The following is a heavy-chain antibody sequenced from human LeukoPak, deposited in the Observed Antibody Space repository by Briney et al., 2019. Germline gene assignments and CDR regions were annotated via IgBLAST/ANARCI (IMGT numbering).Heavy chain of an antibody. CDR1: GFTFSSYA. Sequence: GESLRLSCGPSGFTFSSYAMRCVSQAAGKGLEWDSGISRSGGSTYQADFVKGRFTISKDNSKNTLYLPMNSLRPEDAALYYCAKGGGGGCSAQFRWFDPWGQGTLLTVSS. CDR2: ISRSGGST. CDR3: AKGGGGGCSAQFRWFDP. J-gene: IGHJ5*02. V-gene: IGHV3-23*01. D-gene: IGHD2-15*01.